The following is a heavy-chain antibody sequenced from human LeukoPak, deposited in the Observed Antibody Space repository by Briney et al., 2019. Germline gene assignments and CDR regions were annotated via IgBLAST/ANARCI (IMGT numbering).Heavy chain of an antibody. J-gene: IGHJ2*01. CDR1: GYSISSGYY. D-gene: IGHD3-22*01. V-gene: IGHV4-38-2*01. CDR2: IYHSGST. CDR3: AGVDYYDSSGYPGNWYFDL. Sequence: SETLSLTCAVSGYSISSGYYWGWIRQPPGKGLEWIGSIYHSGSTYYNPSLKSRVTISVDTSKNQFSLKLSSVTAADTAVYYCAGVDYYDSSGYPGNWYFDLWGRGTLVTVSS.